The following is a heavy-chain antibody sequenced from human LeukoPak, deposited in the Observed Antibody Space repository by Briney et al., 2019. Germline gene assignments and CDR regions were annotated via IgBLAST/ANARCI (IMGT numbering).Heavy chain of an antibody. CDR3: ARDQRGSSSYYYYYGMDV. V-gene: IGHV1-18*01. J-gene: IGHJ6*02. CDR1: GYTFTSYG. CDR2: ISAYNGNT. D-gene: IGHD6-6*01. Sequence: ASVKGSCKASGYTFTSYGISWVRQAPGHGLEWMGWISAYNGNTNYAQKLQGRVTMTTDTSTSTAYMELRSLRSDDTAVYYCARDQRGSSSYYYYYGMDVWGQGTTVTVSS.